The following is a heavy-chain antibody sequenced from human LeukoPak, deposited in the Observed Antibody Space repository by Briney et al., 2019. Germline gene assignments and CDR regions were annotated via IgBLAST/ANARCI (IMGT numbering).Heavy chain of an antibody. CDR1: GFTFSSYG. CDR2: IWYDGSNK. Sequence: GRSLRLSCAASGFTFSSYGMHWVRQAPGKGLEWVAVIWYDGSNKYYADSVKGRFTISRDNSKNTLYLQMNSLRAEDTAVYYCARGSGSWYLGFDYWAREPWSPSPQ. D-gene: IGHD6-13*01. V-gene: IGHV3-33*01. CDR3: ARGSGSWYLGFDY. J-gene: IGHJ4*02.